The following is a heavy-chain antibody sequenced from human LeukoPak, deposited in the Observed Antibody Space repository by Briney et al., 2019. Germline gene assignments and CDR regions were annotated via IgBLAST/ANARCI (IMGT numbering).Heavy chain of an antibody. J-gene: IGHJ4*02. V-gene: IGHV4-31*03. Sequence: SETLSLTCTVSGGSISSGGYYWSWIRQHPGKGLEWIGYIYYSGSTYYNPSLKSRVTISVDTSKNQFSLKLSSVTAADTAVYYCARGYSSRLNMKPYYFDYWGQGTLVTVSS. D-gene: IGHD6-13*01. CDR1: GGSISSGGYY. CDR2: IYYSGST. CDR3: ARGYSSRLNMKPYYFDY.